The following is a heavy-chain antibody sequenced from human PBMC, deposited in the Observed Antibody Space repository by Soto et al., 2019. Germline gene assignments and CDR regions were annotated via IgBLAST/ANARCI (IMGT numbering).Heavy chain of an antibody. V-gene: IGHV3-21*01. J-gene: IGHJ4*02. CDR1: GFTFSSYS. CDR3: ASSRMAGYHVLDY. CDR2: ISSSSSYI. D-gene: IGHD6-19*01. Sequence: EVQLVESGGGLVKPGVSLRLSCAASGFTFSSYSMNWVRQAPGKGLEWVSSISSSSSYIYYADSVKGRFTISRDNAKNSLYLQMNILRAEDTAVYYCASSRMAGYHVLDYWCQGNLVTVSA.